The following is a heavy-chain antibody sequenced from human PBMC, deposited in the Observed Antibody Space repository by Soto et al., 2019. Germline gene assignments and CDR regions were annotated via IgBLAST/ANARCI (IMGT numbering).Heavy chain of an antibody. Sequence: ASVKVSCKASGYTFTSYGISWVRQAPGQGLEWMGWISAYNGNTNYAQKLQGRVTMTTDTSTSTAYMELRSLRSDDTAVYYCARDSRRYSSSWSFFDIWGQGTMVIVSS. CDR3: ARDSRRYSSSWSFFDI. CDR2: ISAYNGNT. CDR1: GYTFTSYG. D-gene: IGHD6-13*01. V-gene: IGHV1-18*01. J-gene: IGHJ3*02.